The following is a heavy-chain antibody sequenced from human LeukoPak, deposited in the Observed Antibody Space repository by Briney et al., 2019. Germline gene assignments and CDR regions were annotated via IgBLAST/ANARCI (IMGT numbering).Heavy chain of an antibody. CDR1: GFTFSSYS. J-gene: IGHJ4*02. CDR3: ARGYSSGWPPDY. V-gene: IGHV3-21*01. Sequence: GGSLRLSCGASGFTFSSYSMNWVRQAPRKGLEWVSSISSSSSYIYYADSVKGRFTISRDNAKNSLYLQMNSLRAEDTAVYYCARGYSSGWPPDYWGQGTLVTVSS. CDR2: ISSSSSYI. D-gene: IGHD6-19*01.